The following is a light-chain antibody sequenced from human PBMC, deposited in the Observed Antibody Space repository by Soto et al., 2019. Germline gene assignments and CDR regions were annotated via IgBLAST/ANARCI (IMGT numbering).Light chain of an antibody. Sequence: QSALTQPASVSGSPGQSIAISCTGTSSDIGGHNSVSWYQQHPGKAPKLMIYNVSNRPSGVSNRFSDSKSGNTASLTISGLLAEDEADYYCTSFTSASTYVFGAGTKVTVL. CDR3: TSFTSASTYV. J-gene: IGLJ1*01. CDR1: SSDIGGHNS. CDR2: NVS. V-gene: IGLV2-14*01.